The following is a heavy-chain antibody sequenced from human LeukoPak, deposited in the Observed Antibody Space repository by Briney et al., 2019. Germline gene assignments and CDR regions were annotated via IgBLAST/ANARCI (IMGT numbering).Heavy chain of an antibody. Sequence: SETLSLTCTVSGGSISSGSYYWSWIRQPAGKGLEWIGRIYTSGSTNYNPSLKSRVTISVDTSKNQFSLKLSSVTAADTAVYYCARGVGYWGQETLVTVSS. J-gene: IGHJ4*02. CDR2: IYTSGST. V-gene: IGHV4-61*02. CDR3: ARGVGY. CDR1: GGSISSGSYY.